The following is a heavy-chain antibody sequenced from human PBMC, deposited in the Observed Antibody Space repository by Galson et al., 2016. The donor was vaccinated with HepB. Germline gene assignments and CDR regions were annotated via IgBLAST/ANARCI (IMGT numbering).Heavy chain of an antibody. Sequence: SLRLSCAASGFIFKPYTMHWVRQAPGKGLEWVSSISGGSSYKYYADSLKGRFTISRDNAKNSLYLQLNSLRADDTAVYYCARGGGCSGGTCSSKVGILYWGQGALVTVSS. V-gene: IGHV3-21*01. D-gene: IGHD2-15*01. CDR1: GFIFKPYT. CDR3: ARGGGCSGGTCSSKVGILY. J-gene: IGHJ4*02. CDR2: ISGGSSYK.